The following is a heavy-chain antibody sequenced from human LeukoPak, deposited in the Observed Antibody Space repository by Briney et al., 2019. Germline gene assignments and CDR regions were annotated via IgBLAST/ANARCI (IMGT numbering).Heavy chain of an antibody. V-gene: IGHV3-23*01. CDR3: AKGLHGRGYSYGYYYFDY. CDR2: ISGSGGST. CDR1: GFTFSSYA. J-gene: IGHJ4*02. Sequence: GALRLSCAASGFTFSSYAMSWVRQAPGKGLEWVSAISGSGGSTYYADSGKGRFTISRDNSKNTLYLQMNSLRAEDTAVYYCAKGLHGRGYSYGYYYFDYWGQGTLVTVSS. D-gene: IGHD5-18*01.